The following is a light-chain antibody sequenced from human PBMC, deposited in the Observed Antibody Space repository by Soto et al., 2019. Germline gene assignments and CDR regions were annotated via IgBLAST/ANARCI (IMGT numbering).Light chain of an antibody. J-gene: IGLJ2*01. Sequence: SYELTQPLSVSVALGRTAKITCGGNNIGSKNVHWYQQKPGQAPVVVIYRDTNRPSGIPERFSGSSSGNTATLTISRAQAGDEADYYCQVWDSSLVVFGGGTKVTVL. V-gene: IGLV3-9*01. CDR1: NIGSKN. CDR2: RDT. CDR3: QVWDSSLVV.